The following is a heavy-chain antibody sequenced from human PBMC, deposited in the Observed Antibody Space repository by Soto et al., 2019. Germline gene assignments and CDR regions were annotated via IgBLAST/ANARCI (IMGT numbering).Heavy chain of an antibody. J-gene: IGHJ4*02. Sequence: PSETLSLTCTVSGGSISSGCYYWSWIRQHPGKGLEWIGYIYYSGSTYYNPSLKSRVTISVDTSKNQFSLKLSSVTAADTAVYYCARLPSGWLCQYYFDYWGQGTLVTVSS. V-gene: IGHV4-31*03. CDR3: ARLPSGWLCQYYFDY. CDR2: IYYSGST. CDR1: GGSISSGCYY. D-gene: IGHD3-9*01.